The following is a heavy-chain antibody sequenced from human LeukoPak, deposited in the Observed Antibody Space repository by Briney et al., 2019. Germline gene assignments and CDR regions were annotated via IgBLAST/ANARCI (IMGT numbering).Heavy chain of an antibody. D-gene: IGHD3-10*01. J-gene: IGHJ4*02. CDR3: ASRLLLWFGEFTDDY. V-gene: IGHV4-34*01. Sequence: SETLSLTCAVYGGSFSGYYWSWIRQPPGKGLEWIGEINHSGSTNYNPSLKSRVTISVDTSKNQFSLKLSSVTAADTAVYYCASRLLLWFGEFTDDYWGQGTLVTVSS. CDR2: INHSGST. CDR1: GGSFSGYY.